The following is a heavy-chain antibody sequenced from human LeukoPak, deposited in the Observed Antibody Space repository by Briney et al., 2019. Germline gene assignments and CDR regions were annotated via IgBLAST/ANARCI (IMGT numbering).Heavy chain of an antibody. CDR3: AKGGQPWSIRPYFDS. Sequence: GGSLRLSCAASGFTFSSYAINWVRQAPGKGLEWVSEISGSGDNTYYADSVKGRFTISRDNSKNTLYLQMNSLRAEDTAVYYCAKGGQPWSIRPYFDSWGQGTLVTVSS. J-gene: IGHJ4*02. D-gene: IGHD5-12*01. CDR1: GFTFSSYA. V-gene: IGHV3-23*01. CDR2: ISGSGDNT.